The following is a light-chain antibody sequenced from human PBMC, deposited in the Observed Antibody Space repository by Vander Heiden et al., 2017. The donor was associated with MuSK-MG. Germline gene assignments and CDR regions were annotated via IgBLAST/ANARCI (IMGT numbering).Light chain of an antibody. V-gene: IGKV3-11*01. CDR2: DGS. CDR3: QQRDSWPLT. CDR1: QSVKTY. Sequence: EIVLTQSPATLSLSPGEGATLSCRASQSVKTYLAWYQQKPGQAPRLLISDGSNRATGIPARFSGSGSGTDFTLTISSLEPEDFADYYCQQRDSWPLTFGRGTKVDIK. J-gene: IGKJ4*01.